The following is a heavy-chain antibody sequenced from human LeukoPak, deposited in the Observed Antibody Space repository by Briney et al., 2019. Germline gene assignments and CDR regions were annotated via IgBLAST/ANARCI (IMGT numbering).Heavy chain of an antibody. CDR2: INPNNGDT. V-gene: IGHV1-2*02. D-gene: IGHD3-22*01. Sequence: GASVEVSCKASGYTFTGYYMHWVRQAPGQGLEWMGWINPNNGDTNYAQKFQGRVTMTRDTSISTAYMELSRLRSDDTAVYYCASDLYDSSGSGLFDYWGQGTLVTVSS. J-gene: IGHJ4*02. CDR3: ASDLYDSSGSGLFDY. CDR1: GYTFTGYY.